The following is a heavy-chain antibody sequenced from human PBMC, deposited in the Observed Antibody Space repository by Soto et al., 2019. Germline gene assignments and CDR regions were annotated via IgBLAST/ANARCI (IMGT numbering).Heavy chain of an antibody. Sequence: SETLSLTCAVYGGSFSGYYWSWIRQPPGKGLEWIGEINHSGSTNYNPSLKSRVTISVDTSKNQFSLKLSSVTAADTAVYYCARSMSRLRRIDYWGQGTLVTVSS. CDR3: ARSMSRLRRIDY. CDR2: INHSGST. CDR1: GGSFSGYY. J-gene: IGHJ4*02. V-gene: IGHV4-34*01. D-gene: IGHD4-17*01.